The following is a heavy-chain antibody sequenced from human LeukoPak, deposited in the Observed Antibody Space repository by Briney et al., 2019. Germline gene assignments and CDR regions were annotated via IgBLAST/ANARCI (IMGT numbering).Heavy chain of an antibody. CDR3: ARRGYYGSGSYYDWFDP. J-gene: IGHJ5*02. D-gene: IGHD3-10*01. Sequence: GGSLRLSCAAPGFTFSDYYMSWIRQAPGKGLEWVSYISSSGSTIYYADSVKGRFTISRDNAKNSLYLQMNSLRAEDTAVYYCARRGYYGSGSYYDWFDPWGQGTLVTVSS. CDR2: ISSSGSTI. V-gene: IGHV3-11*01. CDR1: GFTFSDYY.